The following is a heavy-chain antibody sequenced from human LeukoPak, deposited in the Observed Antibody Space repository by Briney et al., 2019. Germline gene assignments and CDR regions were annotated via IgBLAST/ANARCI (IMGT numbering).Heavy chain of an antibody. D-gene: IGHD6-19*01. CDR1: GYTFTGYY. CDR3: ARFPLGQWLGFDY. CDR2: INPNSGGT. Sequence: ASVKVSCMASGYTFTGYYMHWVRQAPGQGLEWMGWINPNSGGTNYAQKFQGRVTMTRDTSISTAYMELSRLRSDDTAVYYCARFPLGQWLGFDYWGQGTPVAVSS. V-gene: IGHV1-2*02. J-gene: IGHJ4*02.